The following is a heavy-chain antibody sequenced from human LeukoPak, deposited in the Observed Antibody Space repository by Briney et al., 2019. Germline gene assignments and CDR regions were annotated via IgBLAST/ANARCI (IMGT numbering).Heavy chain of an antibody. D-gene: IGHD3-22*01. Sequence: GASVKVSCKASGFIFSRSAVQWVRQARGQRHKWIGWIVVGSGNTNYAQKFQERVTMTRDMSPGTAYMELSSLRSEDTAVYYCAAGNYYDSSGYYPYAFDIWGQGTMVTVSS. CDR1: GFIFSRSA. CDR2: IVVGSGNT. CDR3: AAGNYYDSSGYYPYAFDI. J-gene: IGHJ3*02. V-gene: IGHV1-58*01.